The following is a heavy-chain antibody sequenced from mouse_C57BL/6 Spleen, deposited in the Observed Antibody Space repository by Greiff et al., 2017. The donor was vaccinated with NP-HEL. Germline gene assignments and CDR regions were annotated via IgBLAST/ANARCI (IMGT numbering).Heavy chain of an antibody. J-gene: IGHJ4*01. D-gene: IGHD3-3*01. CDR1: GYAFSSYW. CDR2: IYPGDGDT. V-gene: IGHV1-80*01. Sequence: VQVVESGAELVKPGASVKISCKASGYAFSSYWMNWVKQRPGKGLEWIGQIYPGDGDTNYNGKFKGKATLTADKSSSTAYMQLSSLTSEDSAVYFCANGDSYYAMDYWGQGTSVTVSS. CDR3: ANGDSYYAMDY.